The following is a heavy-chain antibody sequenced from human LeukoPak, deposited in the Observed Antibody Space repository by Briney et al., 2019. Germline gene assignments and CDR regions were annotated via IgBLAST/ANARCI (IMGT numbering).Heavy chain of an antibody. D-gene: IGHD4-17*01. J-gene: IGHJ5*02. Sequence: PSETLSLTCTVSGGSISGYYWNWIRQPPGKGLEWIGYIYSSGSTNYNPSLKSRVTISLDTSKNRFSLKLSSVTAADTAVYYCASYGDYEGWFDPWGQGILVTVSS. CDR2: IYSSGST. CDR1: GGSISGYY. V-gene: IGHV4-59*01. CDR3: ASYGDYEGWFDP.